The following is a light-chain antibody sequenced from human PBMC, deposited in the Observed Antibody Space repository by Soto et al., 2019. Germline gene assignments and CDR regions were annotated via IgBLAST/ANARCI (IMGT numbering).Light chain of an antibody. CDR3: QQYDSLPLT. J-gene: IGKJ4*01. CDR1: QDISNY. V-gene: IGKV1-33*01. CDR2: DAS. Sequence: DIPMTQSPSSLSASVGDRVTITCQASQDISNYLNWYQQKPGKAPKFLIHDASNLETGVPSRFSGSGSGTDFTFTISSLQPEDIATYYCQQYDSLPLTFGGGTKVEIK.